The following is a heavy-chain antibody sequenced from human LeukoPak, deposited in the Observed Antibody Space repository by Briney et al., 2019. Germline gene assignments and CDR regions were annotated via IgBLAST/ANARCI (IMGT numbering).Heavy chain of an antibody. CDR2: IYYSGST. Sequence: SETLSLTCTVSGGSISSSSYYWGWIRQPPGKGLERIGSIYYSGSTYYNPSLKSRVTISVDTSKNQFSLKLSSVTAADTAVYYCARDHPRSYSGSYYVRAFDIWGQGTMVTVSS. D-gene: IGHD1-26*01. V-gene: IGHV4-39*07. CDR3: ARDHPRSYSGSYYVRAFDI. J-gene: IGHJ3*02. CDR1: GGSISSSSYY.